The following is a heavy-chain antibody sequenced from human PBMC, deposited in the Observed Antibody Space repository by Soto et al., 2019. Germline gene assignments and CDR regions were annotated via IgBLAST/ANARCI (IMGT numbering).Heavy chain of an antibody. CDR1: GGSISSSSYY. D-gene: IGHD3-9*01. J-gene: IGHJ4*02. CDR3: ARRRYYDILTGYSSTDILNFDY. Sequence: PSETLSLTCTVSGGSISSSSYYWCWIRQPPGKGLEWIGSIYYSGSTYYNPSLKSRVTISVDTSKNQFSLKLSSVTAADTAVYYCARRRYYDILTGYSSTDILNFDYWGQGTLVTVSS. V-gene: IGHV4-39*01. CDR2: IYYSGST.